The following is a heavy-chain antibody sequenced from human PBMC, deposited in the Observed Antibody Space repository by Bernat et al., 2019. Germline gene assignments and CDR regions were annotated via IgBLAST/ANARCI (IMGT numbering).Heavy chain of an antibody. V-gene: IGHV3-23*01. Sequence: EVQLLESGGGLVQPGGSLRLSCAASGFTFSSYAMSWVRQAPGKGLEWVSAISGSGGSTYYADSVKGRFTISRDNSKNTLYLQMNSLRAEDTAVYYCAKDPKQPSSWYNPRHYYYYGMDVWGQGTTVTVSS. CDR3: AKDPKQPSSWYNPRHYYYYGMDV. CDR2: ISGSGGST. D-gene: IGHD6-13*01. CDR1: GFTFSSYA. J-gene: IGHJ6*02.